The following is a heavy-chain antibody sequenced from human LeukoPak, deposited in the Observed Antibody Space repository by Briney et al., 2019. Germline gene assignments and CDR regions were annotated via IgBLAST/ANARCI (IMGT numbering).Heavy chain of an antibody. Sequence: GGSLRLSCAASGFIFNNYWMTWVRRAPGKGLEWVATIKQDGSETYYVDSVKGRFTISRDNAKNSLCLQVNSLRAEDTAIYCARLSGHDYNPRVFDYWGQGTLVTVSS. D-gene: IGHD5-24*01. CDR1: GFIFNNYW. CDR3: ARLSGHDYNPRVFDY. CDR2: IKQDGSET. J-gene: IGHJ4*02. V-gene: IGHV3-7*03.